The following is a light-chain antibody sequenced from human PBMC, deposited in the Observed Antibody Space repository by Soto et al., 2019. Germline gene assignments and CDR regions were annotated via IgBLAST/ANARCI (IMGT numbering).Light chain of an antibody. Sequence: EIVLTQSPGTLSLSPGERATLSCRASQTITNFYLAWYQQKLGQAPRLLIYGASNRATGIPDRFSGSGSGTDFTLTISRLDPAYAAVYYCQQFGGSPPRFTFGPGTKVDVK. V-gene: IGKV3-20*01. J-gene: IGKJ3*01. CDR1: QTITNFY. CDR2: GAS. CDR3: QQFGGSPPRFT.